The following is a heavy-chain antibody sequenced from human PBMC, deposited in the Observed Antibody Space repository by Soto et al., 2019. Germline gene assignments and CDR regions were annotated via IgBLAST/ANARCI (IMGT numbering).Heavy chain of an antibody. CDR2: IIPIFGTA. V-gene: IGHV1-69*01. J-gene: IGHJ4*02. CDR3: ARRSYGRGYSYGDGDDY. D-gene: IGHD5-18*01. CDR1: GGTFSSYA. Sequence: QVQLVQSGDEVKKPGSSVKVSCKASGGTFSSYAISWVRQAPGQGLEWMGGIIPIFGTANYAQKFQGRVTITADESTSTAYMELSSLRSEDTAVYYCARRSYGRGYSYGDGDDYWGQGTLVTVSS.